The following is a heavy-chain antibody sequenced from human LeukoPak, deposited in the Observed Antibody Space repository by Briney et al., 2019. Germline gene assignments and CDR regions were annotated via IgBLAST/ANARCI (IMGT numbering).Heavy chain of an antibody. D-gene: IGHD3-22*01. CDR1: GFTFSSYG. Sequence: GGSLRLSCAASGFTFSSYGMHWVRQAPGKGLEWVAVISYDGSNKYYADSVKGRFTISRDNSKNTLYLQMNSLRAEDTAVYYCAKDYYYDSSGYFDYWGQGTLVTVSS. CDR2: ISYDGSNK. CDR3: AKDYYYDSSGYFDY. V-gene: IGHV3-30*18. J-gene: IGHJ4*02.